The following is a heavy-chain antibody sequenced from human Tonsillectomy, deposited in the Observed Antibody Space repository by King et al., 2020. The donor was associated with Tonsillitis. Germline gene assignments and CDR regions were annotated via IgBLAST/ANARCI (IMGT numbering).Heavy chain of an antibody. CDR2: IYPGDSDT. Sequence: LQLVQSGAEVKKPGESLKISCKGSGYSFTSYWIGWVRQMPGKGLEWMGIIYPGDSDTRYSPSFQGQVTISADKSISTAYLQWSSLKASDTAMYYCARQPYFYGSAGNWFDPWGQGTLVTVSS. D-gene: IGHD3-10*01. V-gene: IGHV5-51*01. CDR1: GYSFTSYW. J-gene: IGHJ5*02. CDR3: ARQPYFYGSAGNWFDP.